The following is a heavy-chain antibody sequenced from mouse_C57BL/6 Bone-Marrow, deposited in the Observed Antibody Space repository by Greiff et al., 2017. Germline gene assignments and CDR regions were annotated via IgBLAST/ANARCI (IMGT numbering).Heavy chain of an antibody. Sequence: VQLKESGAELVRPGASVKLSCTASGFNIKDDYMHWVKQRPEQGLEWIGWIDPENGDTEYASKFQGKATITADTSSNTAYLQLSILTSEDTAVYYCTVYSNYDYYFDYWGQGTTLTVSS. J-gene: IGHJ2*01. D-gene: IGHD2-5*01. V-gene: IGHV14-4*01. CDR1: GFNIKDDY. CDR2: IDPENGDT. CDR3: TVYSNYDYYFDY.